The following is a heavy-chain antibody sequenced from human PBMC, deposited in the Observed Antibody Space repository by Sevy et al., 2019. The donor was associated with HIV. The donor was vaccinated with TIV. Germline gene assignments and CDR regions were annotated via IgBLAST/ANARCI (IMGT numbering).Heavy chain of an antibody. D-gene: IGHD3-22*01. J-gene: IGHJ4*02. CDR3: AVDTPNFDSRGYFDH. Sequence: GGSLRLSCAASGFSFSDHAIHWVRLAPGKGLEWVAVISYDGSNKHYTDSVKGRFILSRDNSKNTLSLRMNSLRTEETAVYYWAVDTPNFDSRGYFDHWGQGTLVTVSS. CDR2: ISYDGSNK. CDR1: GFSFSDHA. V-gene: IGHV3-30-3*01.